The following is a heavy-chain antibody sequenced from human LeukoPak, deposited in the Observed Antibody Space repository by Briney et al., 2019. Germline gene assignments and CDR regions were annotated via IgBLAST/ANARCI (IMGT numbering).Heavy chain of an antibody. Sequence: SETLSLTCAVSGYSISSGYYWGWMRQPPGKGLEWIGSIYHSGSTYYNPSLKSRVTISVGTSKNQFSLKLSSVTAADTAVYYCARDGRGAEVDFWGQGTLVTVSS. V-gene: IGHV4-38-2*02. CDR2: IYHSGST. D-gene: IGHD3-10*01. J-gene: IGHJ4*02. CDR3: ARDGRGAEVDF. CDR1: GYSISSGYY.